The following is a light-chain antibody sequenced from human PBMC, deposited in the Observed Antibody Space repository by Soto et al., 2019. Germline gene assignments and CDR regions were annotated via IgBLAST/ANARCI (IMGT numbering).Light chain of an antibody. CDR2: LND. Sequence: QSVLTQPPSLSATPGQRVNISCSGSFSNIGDNAVNWYQQLPGAAPKLLIYLNDQRPSGVPDRFSGSKSGTSAFLAISGLQSEDEADYYCAAWDDSLNALFGTGTKATV. CDR1: FSNIGDNA. CDR3: AAWDDSLNAL. J-gene: IGLJ1*01. V-gene: IGLV1-44*01.